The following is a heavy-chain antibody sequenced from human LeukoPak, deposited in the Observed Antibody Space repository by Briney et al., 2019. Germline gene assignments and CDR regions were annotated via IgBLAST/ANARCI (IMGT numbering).Heavy chain of an antibody. J-gene: IGHJ3*02. CDR1: GFDFSDYW. D-gene: IGHD3-10*01. CDR3: ARTRGNAFDI. V-gene: IGHV3-74*01. Sequence: GGSLRLSCAASGFDFSDYWMHWVRQAPAKGPVWVSRVNTDGDSTIYADFVEGRFTISRDNATNTLYLRMRTLRAEDTAVYYCARTRGNAFDIWGLGTLVTVSS. CDR2: VNTDGDST.